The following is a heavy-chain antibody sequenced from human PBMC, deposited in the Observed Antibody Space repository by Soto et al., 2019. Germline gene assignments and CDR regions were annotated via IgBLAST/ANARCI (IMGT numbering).Heavy chain of an antibody. D-gene: IGHD2-2*01. CDR3: TTDSYRSIRRVRFDY. CDR1: GFTFSSYG. CDR2: IKSKTDGGT. Sequence: GGSLRLSCAASGFTFSSYGMHWVRQAPGKGLEWVGRIKSKTDGGTDYAEPVKGRFAISRDDSNNMVYLQMNSLRTEDTAVYYCTTDSYRSIRRVRFDYWGHGTLVTVSS. V-gene: IGHV3-15*07. J-gene: IGHJ4*01.